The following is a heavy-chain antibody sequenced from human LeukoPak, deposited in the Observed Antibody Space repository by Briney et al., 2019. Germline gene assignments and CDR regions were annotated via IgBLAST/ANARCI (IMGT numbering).Heavy chain of an antibody. D-gene: IGHD3-22*01. Sequence: GGSLRLSCAASGFTFSNYWMPWVRQAPGKGLVWVSRINSDGINTSYADSVKGRFTISRDNSKNTLYLQMNSLRAEDTAVYYCAKDPTEGMIAFDYWGQGTLVTVSS. V-gene: IGHV3-74*01. J-gene: IGHJ4*02. CDR1: GFTFSNYW. CDR3: AKDPTEGMIAFDY. CDR2: INSDGINT.